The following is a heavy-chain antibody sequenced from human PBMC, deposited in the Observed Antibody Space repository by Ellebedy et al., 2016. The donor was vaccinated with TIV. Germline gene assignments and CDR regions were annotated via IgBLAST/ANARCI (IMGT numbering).Heavy chain of an antibody. CDR1: GFTFSNYA. V-gene: IGHV3-30*01. J-gene: IGHJ4*02. Sequence: GESLKISCAASGFTFSNYAMHWVRQAPGKGLEWVAVISYDGGIQYYADSVKGRFTISRDNSKNTLYLQMTTMRPKDTAVHYCARGRYFDSTLDYWGQGTLVTVSS. CDR2: ISYDGGIQ. D-gene: IGHD3-9*01. CDR3: ARGRYFDSTLDY.